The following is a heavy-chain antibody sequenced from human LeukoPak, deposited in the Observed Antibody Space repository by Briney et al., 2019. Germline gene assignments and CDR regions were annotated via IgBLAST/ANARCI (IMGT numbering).Heavy chain of an antibody. Sequence: GGPLRLSCTASGFTFGGYAMSWLRKAPGKGLEWGGFIRSKAYGGTTEYVASVKGRFTISRYDSKSIAYLQMNSLKTEDTAVYYCTRDRRRYYYDSSGYKYFDYWGQGTLVTVSS. CDR3: TRDRRRYYYDSSGYKYFDY. D-gene: IGHD3-22*01. V-gene: IGHV3-49*03. CDR1: GFTFGGYA. J-gene: IGHJ4*02. CDR2: IRSKAYGGTT.